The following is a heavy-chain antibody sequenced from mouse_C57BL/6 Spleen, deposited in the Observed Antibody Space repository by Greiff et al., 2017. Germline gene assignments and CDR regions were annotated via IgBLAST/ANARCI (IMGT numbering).Heavy chain of an antibody. CDR3: ARGPYLSY. CDR2: INPSNGGT. J-gene: IGHJ3*01. V-gene: IGHV1-53*01. D-gene: IGHD5-1*01. CDR1: GYTFTSYW. Sequence: QFPLQQPVTALVPPLASVKLSCKASGYTFTSYWMHWVKQRPGQGLEWIGNINPSNGGTNYNEKFKSKATLTVDKSSSTAYMQLSSLTSEDSAVYYCARGPYLSYWGQGTLVTVSA.